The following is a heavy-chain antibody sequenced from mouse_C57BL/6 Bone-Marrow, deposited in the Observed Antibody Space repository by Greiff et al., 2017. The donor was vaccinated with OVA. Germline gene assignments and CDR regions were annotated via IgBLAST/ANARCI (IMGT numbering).Heavy chain of an antibody. D-gene: IGHD2-5*01. V-gene: IGHV14-3*01. CDR2: IDPANGNT. CDR3: ATYSNYVLDAMDY. CDR1: GFNIKNTY. Sequence: EVQLVESVAELVRPGASVKLSCTASGFNIKNTYMYWVKQRPEQGLEWIGRIDPANGNTKYAPKFQGKATITADTSSNTAYLQLSSLTSEDTAIYYCATYSNYVLDAMDYWGQGTTVTVSS. J-gene: IGHJ4*01.